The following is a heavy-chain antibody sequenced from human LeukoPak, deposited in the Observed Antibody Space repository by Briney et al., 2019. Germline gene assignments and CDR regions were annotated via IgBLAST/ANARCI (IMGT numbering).Heavy chain of an antibody. D-gene: IGHD6-19*01. CDR3: ARGSSGWRGNYYYYYMDV. CDR2: ISSSGSTI. CDR1: GFTFSDYY. V-gene: IGHV3-11*01. J-gene: IGHJ6*03. Sequence: GGSLRLSCAASGFTFSDYYMSWIRQAPGKGLEWVSYISSSGSTIYYADSVKGRFTISRDNAKNSLYLQMNSLRAEDTAMYYCARGSSGWRGNYYYYYMDVWGKGTTVTVSS.